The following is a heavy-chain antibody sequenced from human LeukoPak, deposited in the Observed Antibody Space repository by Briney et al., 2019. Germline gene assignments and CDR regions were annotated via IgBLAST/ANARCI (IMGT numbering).Heavy chain of an antibody. J-gene: IGHJ4*02. D-gene: IGHD3-3*01. V-gene: IGHV4-39*01. CDR2: IYYSGST. CDR3: AGHGGVLRFLEWSIDY. CDR1: GGSISSSSYY. Sequence: KPSETLSLTCTVSGGSISSSSYYWGWIRQPPGKGLEWIGSIYYSGSTYYNPSLKSRVTISVDTSKNQFSLKLSSVTAADTAVYYCAGHGGVLRFLEWSIDYWGQGTLVTVSS.